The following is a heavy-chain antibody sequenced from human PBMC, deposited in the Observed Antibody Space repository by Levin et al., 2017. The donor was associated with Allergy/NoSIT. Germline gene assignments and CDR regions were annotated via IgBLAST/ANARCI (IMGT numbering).Heavy chain of an antibody. Sequence: GESLKISCAASGFTFSNAWMSWVRQAPGKGLEWVGRIKSKTDGGTTDYAAPVKGRFTISRDDSKNTLYLQMNSLKTEDTAVYYCTTAPEGDYYDSSGYYFGGYWGQGTLVTVSS. V-gene: IGHV3-15*01. CDR3: TTAPEGDYYDSSGYYFGGY. CDR1: GFTFSNAW. CDR2: IKSKTDGGTT. J-gene: IGHJ4*02. D-gene: IGHD3-22*01.